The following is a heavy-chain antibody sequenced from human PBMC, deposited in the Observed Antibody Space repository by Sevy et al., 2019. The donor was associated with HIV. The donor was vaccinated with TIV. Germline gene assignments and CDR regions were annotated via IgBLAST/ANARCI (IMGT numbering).Heavy chain of an antibody. CDR2: ISTSGSNR. J-gene: IGHJ6*02. CDR1: GFSFSSYP. Sequence: GGSLRLSCAASGFSFSSYPMNWVRQAPGKGLEWVSSISTSGSNRDYADSLKGRVTISRDNAKKSLYLQMNSLRAEDTAIYFCAKRGGQYDLGMDVWGQGTTVTVSS. CDR3: AKRGGQYDLGMDV. V-gene: IGHV3-48*03. D-gene: IGHD1-1*01.